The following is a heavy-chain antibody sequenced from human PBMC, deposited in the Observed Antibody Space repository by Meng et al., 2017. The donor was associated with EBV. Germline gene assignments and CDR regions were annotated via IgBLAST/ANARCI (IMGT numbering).Heavy chain of an antibody. CDR2: FLPRLGAP. J-gene: IGHJ4*02. CDR3: ASESGRGYTPDY. CDR1: GGPFRSYA. D-gene: IGHD3-10*01. V-gene: IGHV1-69*01. Sequence: QVHLVHAATEGNKPGSSVKVSCKTSGGPFRSYAISWVRQAPGQGLEWLGGFLPRLGAPNYAQKFHGRVKITADESTSTHYMDLSSLRSEDTAIYYCASESGRGYTPDYWGQGTLVTVSS.